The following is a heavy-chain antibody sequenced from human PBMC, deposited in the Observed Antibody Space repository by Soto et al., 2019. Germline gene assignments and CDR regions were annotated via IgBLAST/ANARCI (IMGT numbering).Heavy chain of an antibody. D-gene: IGHD2-15*01. CDR1: GGTLSSYG. CDR3: ASDRGYGLVN. J-gene: IGHJ4*02. CDR2: IILMFALT. Sequence: QVQLVQSGAEVKKPGSSVKVSCNVSGGTLSSYGFNWVRQAPGQGLEWMGGIILMFALTNHTQKFQDRITIPAGACTNTAYMELRSLGVDDTAVYYCASDRGYGLVNGGQGTLVTVSS. V-gene: IGHV1-69*12.